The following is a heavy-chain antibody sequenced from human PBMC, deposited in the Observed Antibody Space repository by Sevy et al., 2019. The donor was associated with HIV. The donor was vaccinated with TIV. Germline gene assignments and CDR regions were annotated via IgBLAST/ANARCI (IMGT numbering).Heavy chain of an antibody. CDR2: ISSSSRTI. CDR3: AREEQTYGDYDYFDY. V-gene: IGHV3-48*01. Sequence: GGSLRLSCAASGFTFSTYSMNWVRQAPGKGLEWVSYISSSSRTIFYADSVKGRFTISRDNAKKSLYLQMDSLTAEDTAVYYCAREEQTYGDYDYFDYWGQGTLVTVSS. J-gene: IGHJ4*02. D-gene: IGHD4-17*01. CDR1: GFTFSTYS.